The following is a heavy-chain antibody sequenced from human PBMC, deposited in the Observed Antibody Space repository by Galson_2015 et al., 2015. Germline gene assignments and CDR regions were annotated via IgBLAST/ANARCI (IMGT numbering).Heavy chain of an antibody. D-gene: IGHD3-16*01. Sequence: ETLSLTCAVSGVSMTTSSWWSWVRQSPTKGPEWIGEICHGETTNYNPSLKSRVTISVDNSKDQFSLRLTSVTAADTAVYFCARRLGANRFYEWMPNYFDSWGQGVLVTVSS. CDR3: ARRLGANRFYEWMPNYFDS. CDR1: GVSMTTSSW. CDR2: ICHGETT. V-gene: IGHV4-4*01. J-gene: IGHJ4*02.